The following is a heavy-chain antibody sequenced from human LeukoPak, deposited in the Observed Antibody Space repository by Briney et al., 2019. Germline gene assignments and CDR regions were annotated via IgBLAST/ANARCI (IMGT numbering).Heavy chain of an antibody. CDR2: ISSSSSYI. CDR1: GFTFSSYS. Sequence: GGSLRLSCAASGFTFSSYSMNWVRQAPGKGLEWVSSISSSSSYIYYADSVKGRFTISRDNAKNSLYLQMNSLRAEDTAVSYFARGTVPAAENWFEPWGQGTLVTVSS. J-gene: IGHJ5*02. D-gene: IGHD2-2*01. CDR3: ARGTVPAAENWFEP. V-gene: IGHV3-21*01.